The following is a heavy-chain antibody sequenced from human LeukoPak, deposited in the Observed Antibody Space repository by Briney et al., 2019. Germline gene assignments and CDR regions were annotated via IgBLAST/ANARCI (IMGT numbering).Heavy chain of an antibody. J-gene: IGHJ4*02. CDR3: AKEASFIAAAALGN. V-gene: IGHV3-23*01. D-gene: IGHD6-13*01. Sequence: GGSLRVSCAASGFTFSNYAMSWVRQAPGKGLEWVSTISGSGNKTYYADSVKGRFTISRDNSKNTLYLQMNSLRAEDTAVYYCAKEASFIAAAALGNWGQGTLVTVSS. CDR1: GFTFSNYA. CDR2: ISGSGNKT.